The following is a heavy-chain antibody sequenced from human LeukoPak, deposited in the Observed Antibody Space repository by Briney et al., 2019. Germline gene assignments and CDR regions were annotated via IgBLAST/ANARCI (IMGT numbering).Heavy chain of an antibody. D-gene: IGHD6-19*01. J-gene: IGHJ4*02. Sequence: SETLSLTCAVYGGSFSGYYWSWIRQPPGKGLEWIGEINHSGSTNYNPSLKSRVTISVDTSKNQFSLKLSSVTAEDTAVYYCARGGGSGWYQDYWGQGTLVTVSS. CDR3: ARGGGSGWYQDY. CDR2: INHSGST. CDR1: GGSFSGYY. V-gene: IGHV4-34*01.